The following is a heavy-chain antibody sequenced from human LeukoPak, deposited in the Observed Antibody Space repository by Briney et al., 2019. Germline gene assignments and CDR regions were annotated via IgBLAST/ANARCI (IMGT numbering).Heavy chain of an antibody. Sequence: SETLSLTCTVSGGSIGPYFWNWIRQPPGKGLEWIGYIYYSGSTNYNPSLRSRVSISVDTSKSLFSLKLSSVTAADTAVYYCARGSLTMARGVIVTGWFDPWGQGTLVTVSS. D-gene: IGHD3-10*01. J-gene: IGHJ5*02. V-gene: IGHV4-59*01. CDR2: IYYSGST. CDR1: GGSIGPYF. CDR3: ARGSLTMARGVIVTGWFDP.